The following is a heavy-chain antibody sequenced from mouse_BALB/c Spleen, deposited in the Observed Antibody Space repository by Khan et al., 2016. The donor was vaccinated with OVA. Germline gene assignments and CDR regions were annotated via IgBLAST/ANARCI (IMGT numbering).Heavy chain of an antibody. V-gene: IGHV9-3-1*01. D-gene: IGHD2-14*01. CDR2: INTYTGEP. CDR1: GYTFTNYG. CDR3: ARREYYRSFAY. Sequence: QIQLVQSGPELKKPGETVKISCMASGYTFTNYGMDWVKQAPGKGLKWMGWINTYTGEPTYADDFKGRFAFSLETSASTAYLQINNLKNEDTATYFWARREYYRSFAYWGQGTLVTGSA. J-gene: IGHJ3*01.